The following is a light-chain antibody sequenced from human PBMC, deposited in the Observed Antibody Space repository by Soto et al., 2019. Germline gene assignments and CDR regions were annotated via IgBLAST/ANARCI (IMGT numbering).Light chain of an antibody. V-gene: IGKV1-5*03. J-gene: IGKJ1*01. CDR3: QQYQNYWGT. CDR2: TAS. Sequence: DIQMTQYPSALSASVGDRVTITCRANQSISNWLAWYQQKPGKAPKLLIHTASRLETGVPSRFRGSGSGTEFTLRIRRLQPDDLAIYYCQQYQNYWGTFGQGTKLEI. CDR1: QSISNW.